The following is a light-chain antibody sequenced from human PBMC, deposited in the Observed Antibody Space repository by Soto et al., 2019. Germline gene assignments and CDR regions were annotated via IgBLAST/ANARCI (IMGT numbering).Light chain of an antibody. J-gene: IGKJ4*01. CDR2: RVS. CDR1: QSVSSN. CDR3: QQHNAWPLT. V-gene: IGKV3-15*01. Sequence: EIVMTQSPATLSVSPGERATLSCRASQSVSSNLAWYQQKPGQAPRLLIYRVSTRATGIPARFSGSGSGTEFTLTISSLQSEDCAVYYCQQHNAWPLTFGGGTKVGIK.